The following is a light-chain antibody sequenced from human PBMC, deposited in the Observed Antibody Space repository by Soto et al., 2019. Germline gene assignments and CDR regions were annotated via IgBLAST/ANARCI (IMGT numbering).Light chain of an antibody. J-gene: IGLJ1*01. Sequence: QSALTQPRSVSGSPGQLVTISCTGTSSDVGGYNYVSWYQQHPGKAPKLMIYDVSKRPSGVPDRFSGSKSGNTASLTISGLQAEDEADYYCCSYAGSYTSLYVFGTGTKLTVL. CDR1: SSDVGGYNY. V-gene: IGLV2-11*01. CDR3: CSYAGSYTSLYV. CDR2: DVS.